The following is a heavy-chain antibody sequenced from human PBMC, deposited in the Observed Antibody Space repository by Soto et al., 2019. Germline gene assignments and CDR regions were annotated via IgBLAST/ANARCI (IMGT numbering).Heavy chain of an antibody. J-gene: IGHJ6*02. V-gene: IGHV4-61*01. Sequence: PSDTLSLTCTVSGGSVSSGSYYWSWIRQPPGKGLEWIGYIYYSGSTNYNPSLKSRVTISVDTSKNQFSLKLSSVTAADTAVYYCARGTTVFGMDVWGQGTTVTVSS. D-gene: IGHD4-17*01. CDR3: ARGTTVFGMDV. CDR1: GGSVSSGSYY. CDR2: IYYSGST.